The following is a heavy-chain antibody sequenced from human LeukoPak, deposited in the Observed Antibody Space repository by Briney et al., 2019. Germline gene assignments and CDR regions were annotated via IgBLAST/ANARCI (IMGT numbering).Heavy chain of an antibody. CDR1: GFTFSSYA. J-gene: IGHJ5*02. CDR2: ISGSGGST. CDR3: ARDSRMATILISWFDP. Sequence: PGGSLRLSCAASGFTFSSYAMSWVRQAPGKGLEWVSAISGSGGSTYYADSVKGRFTISRDNSKNTLYLQMNSLRAEDTAVYYCARDSRMATILISWFDPWGQGTLVTVSS. V-gene: IGHV3-23*01. D-gene: IGHD5-24*01.